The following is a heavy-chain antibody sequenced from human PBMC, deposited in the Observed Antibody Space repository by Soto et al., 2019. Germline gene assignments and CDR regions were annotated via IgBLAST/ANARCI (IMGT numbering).Heavy chain of an antibody. CDR1: GFTFSNYA. J-gene: IGHJ4*02. Sequence: EVQLLESGGGLVQPGGSLRLSCAASGFTFSNYAMSWVRQAPGKGLEWVSIISGSGDSPYYADSVKGRFTISRDNSRNTLYLQMNSLRAGDSAKYYCAKGGTSGLYYYDYWGQGTLVTVSS. CDR3: AKGGTSGLYYYDY. V-gene: IGHV3-23*01. D-gene: IGHD6-19*01. CDR2: ISGSGDSP.